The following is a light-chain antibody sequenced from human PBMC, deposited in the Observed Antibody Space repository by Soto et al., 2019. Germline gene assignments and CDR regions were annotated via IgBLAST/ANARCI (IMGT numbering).Light chain of an antibody. Sequence: EIVLTQSPATLSLSPGERATLSCRASQSVSSYLAWYQQKPGQAPRLLIYDASNRATGIPARFSGSGSGTDFTLTISSLEPEDFAVYHCQQYNKWPPTFGQGTKVDIK. CDR3: QQYNKWPPT. V-gene: IGKV3-11*01. CDR1: QSVSSY. J-gene: IGKJ1*01. CDR2: DAS.